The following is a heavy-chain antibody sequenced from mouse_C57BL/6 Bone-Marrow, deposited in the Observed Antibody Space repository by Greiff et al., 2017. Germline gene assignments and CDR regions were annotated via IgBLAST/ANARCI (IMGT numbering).Heavy chain of an antibody. D-gene: IGHD2-4*01. CDR3: ARGAIDYDYDAGFAY. Sequence: VQLQQSGAELARPGASVKLSCKASGYTFTSYGISWVKQRTGQGLEWIGEIYPRSGNTYYNEKFKGKATLTADKSSSTAYMELRSMPAEDSAVYVSARGAIDYDYDAGFAYWGQGTRVTVSA. V-gene: IGHV1-81*01. CDR1: GYTFTSYG. J-gene: IGHJ3*01. CDR2: IYPRSGNT.